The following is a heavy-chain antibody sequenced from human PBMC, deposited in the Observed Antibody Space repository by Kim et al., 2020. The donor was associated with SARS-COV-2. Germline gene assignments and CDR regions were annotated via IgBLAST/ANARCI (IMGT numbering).Heavy chain of an antibody. J-gene: IGHJ3*02. D-gene: IGHD3-10*01. CDR3: AGRSFSSGSFEAFDI. Sequence: DYVKGRFTISRDNSKNTLFLQMTALGAEDTAVYYCAGRSFSSGSFEAFDIWGQGTMVTVSS. V-gene: IGHV3-66*01.